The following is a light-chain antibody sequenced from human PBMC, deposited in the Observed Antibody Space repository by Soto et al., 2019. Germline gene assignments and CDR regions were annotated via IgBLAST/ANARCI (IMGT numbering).Light chain of an antibody. V-gene: IGLV2-14*01. CDR2: EVF. Sequence: QSALTQPASVSGSPGQSITISCTGTRSDVGGYNYVSWYQHHPGKAPNLMMYEVFNRPAGVSNRLSGSRSGNTASLTISGLQADDEADYYCTSYASTSTYVVFGGGTKVTVL. J-gene: IGLJ2*01. CDR3: TSYASTSTYVV. CDR1: RSDVGGYNY.